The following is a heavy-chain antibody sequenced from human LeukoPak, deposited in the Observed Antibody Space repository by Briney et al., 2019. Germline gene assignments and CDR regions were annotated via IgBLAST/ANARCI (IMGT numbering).Heavy chain of an antibody. D-gene: IGHD2/OR15-2a*01. V-gene: IGHV4-4*02. Sequence: SETLSLTCAVSGGSITSSNWWSWVRQPPGKGLEWIGEIYHSGSTNYNPSLKSRVTISVDKSENQFSLKLSSVTAADTAVYYCAGSLLTRIDYWGQGTLVTVSS. J-gene: IGHJ4*02. CDR2: IYHSGST. CDR3: AGSLLTRIDY. CDR1: GGSITSSNW.